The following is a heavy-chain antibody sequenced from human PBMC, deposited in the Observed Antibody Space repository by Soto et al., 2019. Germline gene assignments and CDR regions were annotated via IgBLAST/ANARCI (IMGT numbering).Heavy chain of an antibody. CDR1: GYTFTSYA. D-gene: IGHD6-13*01. V-gene: IGHV1-3*01. Sequence: ASVKVSCKASGYTFTSYAMHWVRQAPGQRLEWMGWINAGNGNTKYSQKFQGRVTITRDTSASTAYMELSSLRSEDTAVYYCARAHFPFSGSSSWYFHYYYYMDGWGKGTTVTVSS. J-gene: IGHJ6*03. CDR3: ARAHFPFSGSSSWYFHYYYYMDG. CDR2: INAGNGNT.